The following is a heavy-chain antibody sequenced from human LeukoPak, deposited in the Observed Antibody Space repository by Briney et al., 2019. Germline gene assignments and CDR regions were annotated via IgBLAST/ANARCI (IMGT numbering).Heavy chain of an antibody. CDR2: MSNDGSIK. V-gene: IGHV3-30-3*01. Sequence: GGSLRLPCAASGFTFSGYTIHWVRQAPGKGLEWVAVMSNDGSIKKYANSVKGRFTISRDNSKNTLYLQMDSLRAEDTAVYYCARELTIFGVVIQRYDTFDIWGQGTMVTVSS. D-gene: IGHD3-3*01. CDR3: ARELTIFGVVIQRYDTFDI. CDR1: GFTFSGYT. J-gene: IGHJ3*02.